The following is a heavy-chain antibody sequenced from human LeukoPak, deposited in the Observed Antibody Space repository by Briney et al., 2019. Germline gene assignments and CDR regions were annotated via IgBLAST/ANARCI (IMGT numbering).Heavy chain of an antibody. J-gene: IGHJ4*02. V-gene: IGHV1-8*01. D-gene: IGHD6-19*01. Sequence: PAASVKVSCKASGYTFTSYDINWVRLATGQGLEWMGWMNPNSGNTGYAQKFQGRVTMTRNTSISTAYMELSSLRSEDTAVYYCARGRYSSGWYHFDYWGQGTLVTVSS. CDR1: GYTFTSYD. CDR2: MNPNSGNT. CDR3: ARGRYSSGWYHFDY.